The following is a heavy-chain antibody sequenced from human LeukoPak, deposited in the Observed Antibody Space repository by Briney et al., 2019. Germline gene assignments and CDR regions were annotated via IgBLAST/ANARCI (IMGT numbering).Heavy chain of an antibody. CDR1: GFTFSSYA. D-gene: IGHD6-19*01. CDR3: ARDYPAPKWLFSYYYYYGMDV. CDR2: ISYDGSNK. V-gene: IGHV3-30-3*01. Sequence: GGSLRLSCAASGFTFSSYAMRWVRQAPGKGLEWVAVISYDGSNKYYADSVKGRFTISRDNSKNTLYLQMNSLRAEDTAVYYCARDYPAPKWLFSYYYYYGMDVWGQGTTVTVSS. J-gene: IGHJ6*02.